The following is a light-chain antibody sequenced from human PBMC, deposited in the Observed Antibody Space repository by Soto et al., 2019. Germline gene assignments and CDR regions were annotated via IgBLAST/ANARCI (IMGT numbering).Light chain of an antibody. V-gene: IGKV3-15*01. J-gene: IGKJ1*01. CDR1: QTIGNN. CDR3: QQYNGWPWT. Sequence: EIVLAQSPATPSLSPGERVTLSCRATQTIGNNLAWYLQRHGQAPRLLMYGASTRATDIPDRFSGSVSGTEGTITITGLQSEDGSVYYCQQYNGWPWTFGLGTKVDIK. CDR2: GAS.